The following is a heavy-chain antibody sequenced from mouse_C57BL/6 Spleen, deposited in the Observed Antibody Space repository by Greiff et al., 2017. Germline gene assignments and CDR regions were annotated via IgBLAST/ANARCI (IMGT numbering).Heavy chain of an antibody. V-gene: IGHV1-81*01. CDR1: GYTFTSYG. J-gene: IGHJ3*01. CDR3: ARGGDYDVFAY. D-gene: IGHD2-4*01. CDR2: IYPRSGNT. Sequence: QVQLQQSGAELARPGASVTLSCTASGYTFTSYGISWVKQRTGQGLEWIGEIYPRSGNTYYNEKFKGKATLTADKSSSTAYMELRSLTSEDSAVYFCARGGDYDVFAYWGQGTLVTVSA.